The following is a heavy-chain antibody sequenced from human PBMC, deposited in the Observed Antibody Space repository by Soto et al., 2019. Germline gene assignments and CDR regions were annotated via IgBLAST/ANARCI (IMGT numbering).Heavy chain of an antibody. CDR3: ARGRRTAVTLDY. Sequence: QVQLQQWGAGLLKPSETLSLICPVYGGSFSGYYWGWIRQPPGKGLEWIGEINHSGSTNYNPSLKSRVTISVDTSKNQFSLKMSSVTAADTAVYHCARGRRTAVTLDYWGQGTPVSVSS. D-gene: IGHD4-17*01. CDR2: INHSGST. V-gene: IGHV4-34*01. CDR1: GGSFSGYY. J-gene: IGHJ4*02.